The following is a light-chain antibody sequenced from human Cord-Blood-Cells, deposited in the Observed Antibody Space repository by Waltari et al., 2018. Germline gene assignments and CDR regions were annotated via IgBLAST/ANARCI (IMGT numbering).Light chain of an antibody. Sequence: SYELTQPPSVSVSPGQTARITCSGDALPQNYAYWYQQKSGQAPVLVIYEDSKRPSGIPERFSGSSSGTMATLTISGAQVEDEADYYCYSTDSSGNHVFGTGTKVTVL. CDR2: EDS. CDR1: ALPQNY. V-gene: IGLV3-10*01. CDR3: YSTDSSGNHV. J-gene: IGLJ1*01.